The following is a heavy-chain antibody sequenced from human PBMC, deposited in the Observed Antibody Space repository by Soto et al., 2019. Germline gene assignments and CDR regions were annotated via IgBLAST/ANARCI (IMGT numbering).Heavy chain of an antibody. J-gene: IGHJ4*02. V-gene: IGHV1-3*01. D-gene: IGHD3-10*01. CDR3: ARGSVSFDS. CDR2: INAGDGNT. Sequence: QVHLVQSGAEVKKPGASVNVSCKASGYIFTNYAIHWVRQAPGQRLEWMGRINAGDGNTRYSQNFQDRVTITRDTPASTAYMQLSSLTSEDSTLYFCARGSVSFDSWGQGTLVTVSS. CDR1: GYIFTNYA.